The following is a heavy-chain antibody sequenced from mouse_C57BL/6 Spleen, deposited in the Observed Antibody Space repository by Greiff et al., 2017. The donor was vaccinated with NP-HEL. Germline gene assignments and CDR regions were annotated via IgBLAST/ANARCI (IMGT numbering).Heavy chain of an antibody. J-gene: IGHJ1*03. CDR2: IRNKANGYTT. Sequence: EVQVVESGGGLVQPGGSLSLSCAASGFTFTDYYMSWVRQPPGKALEWLGFIRNKANGYTTEYSASVKGRFTISRDNSQSILYLQMNALRAEDSATYYCARYRTYFDVWGTGTTVTVSS. CDR3: ARYRTYFDV. CDR1: GFTFTDYY. V-gene: IGHV7-3*01.